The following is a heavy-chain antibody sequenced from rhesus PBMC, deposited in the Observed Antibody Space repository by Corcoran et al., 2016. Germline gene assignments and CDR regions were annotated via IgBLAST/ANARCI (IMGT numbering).Heavy chain of an antibody. CDR1: GGSISGYYY. J-gene: IGHJ4*01. D-gene: IGHD6-31*01. CDR3: ARDRRFSSGWLFDY. V-gene: IGHV4-73*01. CDR2: IYGNSAST. Sequence: QVQLQQWGEGLVKPSETLSLTCAVYGGSISGYYYWSWIRQPPGKGLEWIGYIYGNSASTNYNPSLRNRVTIVEDTSEDQFSLRLSYVTAADTAVYYCARDRRFSSGWLFDYWGQGVLVTGSS.